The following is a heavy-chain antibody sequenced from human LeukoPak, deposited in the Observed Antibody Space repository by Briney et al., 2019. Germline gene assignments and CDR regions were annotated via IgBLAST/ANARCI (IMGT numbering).Heavy chain of an antibody. Sequence: ISSSGGNTNYADSVKGRFTISRDNFKNTLYLQMNSLRAEDTAVYYCAKVSGYYYYYGMDVWGQGTTVTASS. CDR3: AKVSGYYYYYGMDV. J-gene: IGHJ6*02. D-gene: IGHD1-26*01. V-gene: IGHV3-23*01. CDR2: ISSSGGNT.